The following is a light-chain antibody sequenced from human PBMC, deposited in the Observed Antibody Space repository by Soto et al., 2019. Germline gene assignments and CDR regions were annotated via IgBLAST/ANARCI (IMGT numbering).Light chain of an antibody. CDR3: HQRSNWPPFT. J-gene: IGKJ4*01. CDR2: DAS. Sequence: EIVLTQSPATLSLSPGERATLSCRASQSISDFLAWYQQKPGQAPRLLIYDASKRATDIPDRCIGSGSGTDFTLTIISLEPEDFAVYYCHQRSNWPPFTFGGGTKVEI. CDR1: QSISDF. V-gene: IGKV3-11*01.